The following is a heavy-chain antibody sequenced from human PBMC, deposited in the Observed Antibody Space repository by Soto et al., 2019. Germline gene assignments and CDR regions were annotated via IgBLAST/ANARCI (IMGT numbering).Heavy chain of an antibody. CDR3: ARIASFGTLNWFDP. J-gene: IGHJ5*02. D-gene: IGHD3-3*02. Sequence: QVQLVQSGAEVKEPGASVRDSCKASGYTFINYDIRWVRKATGQGLEWMGWMNPGSGKTGYANKFQGRVTMTRDAYTSAFHLEMSSLTSEDTAVYYCARIASFGTLNWFDPWGQGTLGTVSS. V-gene: IGHV1-8*02. CDR1: GYTFINYD. CDR2: MNPGSGKT.